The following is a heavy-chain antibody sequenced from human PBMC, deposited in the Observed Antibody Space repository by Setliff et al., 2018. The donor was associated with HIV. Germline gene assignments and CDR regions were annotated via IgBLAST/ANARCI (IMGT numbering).Heavy chain of an antibody. J-gene: IGHJ5*02. Sequence: SETLSLTCSVSGGSIDNNKYYWTWIRQPPGKGLEWTGSIYHTGRTYYNRSLESRLTISIYTSKNQFSLKLTSVTAADTAMYYCASRIYYYDESRVLREEGFVPWGQGTLVTVSS. CDR2: IYHTGRT. V-gene: IGHV4-39*01. D-gene: IGHD3-22*01. CDR3: ASRIYYYDESRVLREEGFVP. CDR1: GGSIDNNKYY.